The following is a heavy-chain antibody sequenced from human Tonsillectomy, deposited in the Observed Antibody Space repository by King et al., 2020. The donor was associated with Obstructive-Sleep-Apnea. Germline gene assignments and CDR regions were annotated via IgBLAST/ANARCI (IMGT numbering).Heavy chain of an antibody. V-gene: IGHV1-69*09. Sequence: QLVQSGAEVKKPGSSVKVSCKASGGTFSSYAISWVRQAPGQGLEWMGRIIPILGIANYAQKFQDRVTITADKSTAYMELSSLRSEDTAVYYCARGDNRGLRGGFGSWGQGTLVIVSS. CDR2: IIPILGIA. J-gene: IGHJ5*01. CDR3: ARGDNRGLRGGFGS. D-gene: IGHD3-16*01. CDR1: GGTFSSYA.